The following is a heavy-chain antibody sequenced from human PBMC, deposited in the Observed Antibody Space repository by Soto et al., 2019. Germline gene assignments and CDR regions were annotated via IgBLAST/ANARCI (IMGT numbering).Heavy chain of an antibody. CDR2: TYYRSHWCN. CDR3: ARLIGTSVLVG. CDR1: GDSVSSNIVT. J-gene: IGHJ4*02. Sequence: QVQLLQSGPGLVKPSQTLSLTCAISGDSVSSNIVTWDWIRQSPSRGLEWLGRTYYRSHWCNDYAVSLKSRRTIKAATSKNQCSLQLNYVPPEDTAVYYCARLIGTSVLVGWGQGTPVTVSS. D-gene: IGHD2-2*01. V-gene: IGHV6-1*01.